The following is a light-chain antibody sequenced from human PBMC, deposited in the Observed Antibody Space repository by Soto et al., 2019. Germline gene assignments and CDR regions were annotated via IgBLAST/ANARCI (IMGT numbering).Light chain of an antibody. V-gene: IGKV3-11*01. CDR1: PSVTNF. J-gene: IGKJ5*01. CDR2: GAF. Sequence: EIVLTQSPATLSLSPGERATLSCRASPSVTNFLAWYQQKPGQAPRLLIYGAFNRAPGIPARFSGSGSGTHFTLTISSLEPEDFAVYYCQQRNIWPPVTFGQGTRLEIK. CDR3: QQRNIWPPVT.